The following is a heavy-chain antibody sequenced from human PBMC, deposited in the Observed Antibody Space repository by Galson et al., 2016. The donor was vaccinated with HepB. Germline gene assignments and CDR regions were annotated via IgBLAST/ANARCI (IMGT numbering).Heavy chain of an antibody. D-gene: IGHD2-21*01. J-gene: IGHJ2*01. CDR2: TYYRSKWYN. V-gene: IGHV6-1*01. CDR1: GDSVSSNSAA. Sequence: CAISGDSVSSNSAAWNWIRQSPSRGLEWLGRTYYRSKWYNDYAGSVKRRISINPDTAKNQFSLQLTSVPLEDTADYYCAREGQSCFTYWYCELGGRGTLVTGSA. CDR3: AREGQSCFTYWYCEL.